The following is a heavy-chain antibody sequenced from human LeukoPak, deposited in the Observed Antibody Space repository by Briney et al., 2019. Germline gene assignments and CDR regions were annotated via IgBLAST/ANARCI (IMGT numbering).Heavy chain of an antibody. CDR3: ARGRLVRGVIIMAGRNWFDP. J-gene: IGHJ5*02. V-gene: IGHV4-34*01. CDR2: INHSGST. Sequence: SETLSLTCTVSGGSISSYYWSWIRQPPGKGLEWIGEINHSGSTNYNPSLKSRVTISVDTSKNQFSLKLSSVTAADTAVYYCARGRLVRGVIIMAGRNWFDPWGQGTLVTVSS. D-gene: IGHD3-10*01. CDR1: GGSISSYY.